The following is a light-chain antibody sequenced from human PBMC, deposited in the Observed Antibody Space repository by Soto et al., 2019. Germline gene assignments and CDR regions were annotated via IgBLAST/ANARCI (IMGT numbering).Light chain of an antibody. CDR3: QQSYNTPWT. Sequence: DIQMTQSPSSLSASVGDRVTITCRASQSISNYLNWYQQKPGKAPKLLIYAASSLQSGVPSRFSGTRSGTDFTLTISSLQPEDFATYFCQQSYNTPWTFGQGTMVDIK. J-gene: IGKJ1*01. V-gene: IGKV1-39*01. CDR1: QSISNY. CDR2: AAS.